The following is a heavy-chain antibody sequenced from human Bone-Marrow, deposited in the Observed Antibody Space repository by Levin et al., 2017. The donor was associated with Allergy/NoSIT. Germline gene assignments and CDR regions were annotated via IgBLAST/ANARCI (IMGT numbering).Heavy chain of an antibody. J-gene: IGHJ3*02. D-gene: IGHD3-22*01. Sequence: PGGSLRLSCAASGFSFTNKWMSWVRQAPGKGLEWVGRIKSKTDGGTIDYAAPVKGRFTISRDDSKNTLYMQMNTLKTEDTAVYYCTGVYYDTSGNLAFDIWGQGTMVTVSS. CDR1: GFSFTNKW. V-gene: IGHV3-15*01. CDR2: IKSKTDGGTI. CDR3: TGVYYDTSGNLAFDI.